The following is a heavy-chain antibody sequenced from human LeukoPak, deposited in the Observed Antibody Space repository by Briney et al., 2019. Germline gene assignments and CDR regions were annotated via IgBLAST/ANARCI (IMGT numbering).Heavy chain of an antibody. V-gene: IGHV4-31*03. CDR1: GGSISSGVYY. D-gene: IGHD6-6*01. CDR3: ARDPSSIPARPLGLDV. CDR2: IYYSGST. J-gene: IGHJ6*02. Sequence: SETLSLTCTVSGGSISSGVYYWSWIRQHPGKGLEWIGYIYYSGSTYYNPSLKSRVTISLDMSKNQFSLKLSSVTAADTAVYYCARDPSSIPARPLGLDVWGQGTTVSVSS.